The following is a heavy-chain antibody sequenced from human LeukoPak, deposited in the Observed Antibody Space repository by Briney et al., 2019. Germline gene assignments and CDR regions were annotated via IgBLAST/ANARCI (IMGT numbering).Heavy chain of an antibody. Sequence: PGGSLRLSCAASGFTFSVYYMSWLRQAPGKGLEWVSYISSSGSTIYYADSVKGRFTISRDNAKNSLYLHMNSLRAEDTAVYYCARWAFHGEFDYWGQGTLVTVSS. V-gene: IGHV3-11*01. J-gene: IGHJ4*02. CDR3: ARWAFHGEFDY. CDR1: GFTFSVYY. CDR2: ISSSGSTI.